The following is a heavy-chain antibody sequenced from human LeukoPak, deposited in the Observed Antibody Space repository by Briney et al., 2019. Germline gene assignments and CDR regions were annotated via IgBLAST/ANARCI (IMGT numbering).Heavy chain of an antibody. CDR3: AKDKDGGLYSSSVNWFDP. Sequence: PGGSLRLSCAASGFTFSSYAMSWVRQAPGEGLEWVSAISGSGGSTYYADSVKGRFTISRDNSKNTLYLQMNSLRAEDTAVYYCAKDKDGGLYSSSVNWFDPWGQGTLVTVSS. CDR2: ISGSGGST. D-gene: IGHD6-6*01. V-gene: IGHV3-23*01. J-gene: IGHJ5*02. CDR1: GFTFSSYA.